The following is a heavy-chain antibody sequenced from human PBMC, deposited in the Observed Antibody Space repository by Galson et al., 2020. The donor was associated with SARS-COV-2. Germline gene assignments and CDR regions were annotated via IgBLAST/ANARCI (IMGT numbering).Heavy chain of an antibody. CDR1: GYTFTGYY. J-gene: IGHJ5*02. Sequence: ASVKVSCKASGYTFTGYYMHWVRQAPGQGLEWMGWINPNSGGTNYAQKFQGWVTMTRDTSISTAYMELSRLRSDDTAVYYCARGRNSSGWYEVRWFDPWGQGTLVTVSS. CDR2: INPNSGGT. D-gene: IGHD6-19*01. V-gene: IGHV1-2*04. CDR3: ARGRNSSGWYEVRWFDP.